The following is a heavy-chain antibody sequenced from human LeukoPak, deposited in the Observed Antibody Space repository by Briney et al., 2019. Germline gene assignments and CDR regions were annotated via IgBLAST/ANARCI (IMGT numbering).Heavy chain of an antibody. Sequence: GASVKVSCKVSGYTLTELSMHWVRQAPGKGLEWMGGFDPEDGETIYAQKFQGRVTMTEDTSTDTAYMELSSLRSEDTAVYYCARVSPMVRGVNFDYWGQGTLVTVSS. V-gene: IGHV1-24*01. CDR3: ARVSPMVRGVNFDY. J-gene: IGHJ4*02. CDR2: FDPEDGET. CDR1: GYTLTELS. D-gene: IGHD3-10*01.